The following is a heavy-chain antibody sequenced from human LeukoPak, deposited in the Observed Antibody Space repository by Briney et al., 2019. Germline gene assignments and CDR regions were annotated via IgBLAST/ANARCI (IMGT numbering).Heavy chain of an antibody. V-gene: IGHV7-4-1*02. CDR2: INTNTGNP. CDR1: GYTFTSYA. D-gene: IGHD3-10*01. Sequence: GASVKVSCKASGYTFTSYAMNWVRQAPGQGLEWMGWINTNTGNPTYAQGFTGRFVFSLDTSVSTAYLQISSLKAEDSAVYYCARVGGSGSYYWYYYYYMDVWGKGTTVTVSS. J-gene: IGHJ6*03. CDR3: ARVGGSGSYYWYYYYYMDV.